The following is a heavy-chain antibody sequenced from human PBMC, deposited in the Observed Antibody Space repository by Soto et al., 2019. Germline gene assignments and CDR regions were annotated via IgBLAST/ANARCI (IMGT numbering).Heavy chain of an antibody. Sequence: QVQLVQSGDEVKKPGASVKVSCKASGYIFVNYGIAWVRQAPGQGLEWMGWISPYNGNTHDATKVQGRLTMTTDTSTSTAYMDLGSLTSDDTAVYYCAMVDNIVTPTPQDVWGKGTMV. J-gene: IGHJ6*03. CDR2: ISPYNGNT. D-gene: IGHD5-12*01. CDR3: AMVDNIVTPTPQDV. V-gene: IGHV1-18*01. CDR1: GYIFVNYG.